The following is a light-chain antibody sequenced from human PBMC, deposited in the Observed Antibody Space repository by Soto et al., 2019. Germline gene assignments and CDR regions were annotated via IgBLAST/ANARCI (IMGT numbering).Light chain of an antibody. CDR2: SNN. Sequence: QSVLTQPPSASGTPGQRVTISCSGSSSNIGINTVNWYQQLPGTAPKLLIYSNNQRPSGVPDRFSGSKSGTSASLAISGLQSADEADYYCAAWDDSLSGSVLFGGGTKLTVL. V-gene: IGLV1-44*01. CDR3: AAWDDSLSGSVL. J-gene: IGLJ2*01. CDR1: SSNIGINT.